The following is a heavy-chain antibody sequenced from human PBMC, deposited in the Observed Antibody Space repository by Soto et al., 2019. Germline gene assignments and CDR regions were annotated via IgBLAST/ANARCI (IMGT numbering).Heavy chain of an antibody. CDR2: MSGDGKTI. CDR3: ARTYVPGIAGFDP. J-gene: IGHJ5*02. V-gene: IGHV3-74*01. Sequence: GGSLRLSCAASGFTFSNYFMHWVRQVPGEGLVWVSRMSGDGKTISYADSVKGRFTISRDNAKSTLYLQMNSLRVEDTAVYYCARTYVPGIAGFDPWGQGTLVTVSS. CDR1: GFTFSNYF. D-gene: IGHD1-1*01.